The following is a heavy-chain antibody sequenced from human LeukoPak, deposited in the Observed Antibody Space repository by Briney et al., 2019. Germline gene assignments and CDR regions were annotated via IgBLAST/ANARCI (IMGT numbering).Heavy chain of an antibody. V-gene: IGHV3-53*01. D-gene: IGHD2-8*01. CDR3: ATRDRNNGVDY. J-gene: IGHJ4*02. CDR2: IYSGGST. CDR1: GFTVSTNY. Sequence: GGSLRLSCAASGFTVSTNYMSWVRQAPGKGLEWVSVIYSGGSTYYADSVRGRFTISRDNPKNTRYLQMNSLRAEDTAVYYCATRDRNNGVDYWGQGTQVTVSS.